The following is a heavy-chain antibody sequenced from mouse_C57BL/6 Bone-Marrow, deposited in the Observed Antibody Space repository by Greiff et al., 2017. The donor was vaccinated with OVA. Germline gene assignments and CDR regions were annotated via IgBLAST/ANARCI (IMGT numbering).Heavy chain of an antibody. CDR3: ARRFYYYVSSHWYFDV. V-gene: IGHV5-6*01. CDR1: GFTFSSYG. CDR2: ISSGGSYT. Sequence: EVQLVESGGDLVKPGGSLKLSCAASGFTFSSYGMSWVRQTPDKRLEWVATISSGGSYTYYPDSVKGRFTISRDNAKNTLYLQMSSLKSEDTAMYDCARRFYYYVSSHWYFDVWGTGTTVTVSS. J-gene: IGHJ1*03. D-gene: IGHD1-1*01.